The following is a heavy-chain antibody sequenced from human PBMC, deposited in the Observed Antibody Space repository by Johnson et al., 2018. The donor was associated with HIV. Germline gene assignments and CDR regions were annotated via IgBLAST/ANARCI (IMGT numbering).Heavy chain of an antibody. J-gene: IGHJ3*02. Sequence: QVQLVESGGGVVQPGRSLRLSCAASGFTFSSYAMHWVRQAPAKGLEWVAAISYDGSDKYHADSVKGRFTISRDSSKNTLYLEMNTLRAEDTAVYYCAKDLNPDNWNPDAFDIWGQGTMVTVSS. V-gene: IGHV3-30*04. CDR1: GFTFSSYA. CDR3: AKDLNPDNWNPDAFDI. D-gene: IGHD1-20*01. CDR2: ISYDGSDK.